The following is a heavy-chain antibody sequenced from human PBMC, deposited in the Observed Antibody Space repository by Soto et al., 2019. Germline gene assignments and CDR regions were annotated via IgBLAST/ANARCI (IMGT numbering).Heavy chain of an antibody. D-gene: IGHD6-13*01. J-gene: IGHJ4*02. CDR1: GFTFSSYA. V-gene: IGHV3-23*01. Sequence: GGSLRLSCAASGFTFSSYAMSWVRQAPGKGLEWVSAISGSGGSTYYADSVKGRFTISRDNSKNTLYLQMNSLRAEDTAVYYCAKKRIIAAAGTPQSNNFDYWGQGTLVTVSS. CDR2: ISGSGGST. CDR3: AKKRIIAAAGTPQSNNFDY.